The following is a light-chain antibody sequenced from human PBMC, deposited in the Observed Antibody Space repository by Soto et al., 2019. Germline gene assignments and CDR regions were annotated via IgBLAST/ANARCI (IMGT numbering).Light chain of an antibody. V-gene: IGKV3-11*01. J-gene: IGKJ4*01. Sequence: VLTQSPATLSFSPGERATLSCRASQSVSSYLAWYQQKPGQAPRLLIYDASNRATGIPARFSGSGSGTDFTLTISSLEPEDFAVYYCQQYQSFSLTFGGGTKVDIK. CDR1: QSVSSY. CDR3: QQYQSFSLT. CDR2: DAS.